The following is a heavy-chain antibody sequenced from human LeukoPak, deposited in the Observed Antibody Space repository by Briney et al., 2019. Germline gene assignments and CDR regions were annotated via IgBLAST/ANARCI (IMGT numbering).Heavy chain of an antibody. CDR1: GGSVSSDSYC. V-gene: IGHV4-61*01. CDR3: ARVVAGRRFDP. CDR2: IYYTGST. Sequence: SETLSLTCTVSGGSVSSDSYCWSWIRQPPGKGLEWIGCIYYTGSTKYNPFLKSRVTISVDTSKNQFSLKLSSVTAADTAVYYCARVVAGRRFDPWGQGTLVTVSS. D-gene: IGHD6-19*01. J-gene: IGHJ5*02.